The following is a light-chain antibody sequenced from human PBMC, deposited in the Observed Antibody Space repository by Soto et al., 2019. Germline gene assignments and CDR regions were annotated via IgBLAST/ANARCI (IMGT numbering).Light chain of an antibody. V-gene: IGKV3-20*01. CDR3: QQYGSSPRT. J-gene: IGKJ1*01. CDR1: QSVSSSY. Sequence: IILPQCPCTHSLSPWQTVTLSCRASQSVSSSYLAWYQQKPGQAPRLLIYGASSRATGIPDRFSGSGSGTDFTLTISRLEPEDFAVYYCQQYGSSPRTFGQGTKVDIK. CDR2: GAS.